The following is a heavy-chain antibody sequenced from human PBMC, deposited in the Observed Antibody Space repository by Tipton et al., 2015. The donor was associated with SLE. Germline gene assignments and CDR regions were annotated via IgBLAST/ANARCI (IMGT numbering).Heavy chain of an antibody. CDR2: IYHSGIT. J-gene: IGHJ4*02. Sequence: TLSLTCTVSGGSIRSYYWTWIRQPPGKRLEWIAYIYHSGITNYNPSLQSRVTISVDRSNNQFSLMLTSVTAADTAVYYCARGGVSAAGDFDYWGQGTLVTVSS. CDR1: GGSIRSYY. V-gene: IGHV4-59*12. CDR3: ARGGVSAAGDFDY. D-gene: IGHD6-13*01.